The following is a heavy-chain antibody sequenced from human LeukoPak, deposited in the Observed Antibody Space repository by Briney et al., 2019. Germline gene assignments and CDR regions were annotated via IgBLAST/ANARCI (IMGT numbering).Heavy chain of an antibody. J-gene: IGHJ4*02. D-gene: IGHD3-22*01. Sequence: GGSLRLSCAASGFTFDDYGMSWVRQVPGKGLEWVSGINWNGGSTGYADSVKGRFTISRDNAKNSLYLQMNSLKTEDTAVYYCTTDYYDSSAYPLNFDYWGQGTLVTVSS. CDR2: INWNGGST. CDR3: TTDYYDSSAYPLNFDY. CDR1: GFTFDDYG. V-gene: IGHV3-20*04.